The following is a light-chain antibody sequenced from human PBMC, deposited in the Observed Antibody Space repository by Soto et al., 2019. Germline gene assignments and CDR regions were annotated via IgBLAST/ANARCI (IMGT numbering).Light chain of an antibody. Sequence: DIQMTQSPSTLSASVGDRVTITCWASQSVSTWLAWYQQKPGKAPKLLIYDASSLESEVPSRFSGSGSGTEFTLTITGLQPDDFATYYCQQYKSYSLAFGRGTRVEIK. CDR1: QSVSTW. CDR2: DAS. CDR3: QQYKSYSLA. J-gene: IGKJ4*02. V-gene: IGKV1-5*01.